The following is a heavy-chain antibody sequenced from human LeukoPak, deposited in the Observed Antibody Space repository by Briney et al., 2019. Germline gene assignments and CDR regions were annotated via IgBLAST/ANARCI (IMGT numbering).Heavy chain of an antibody. D-gene: IGHD3-22*01. V-gene: IGHV3-74*01. CDR1: GFTFSNYW. CDR2: INSDGINT. CDR3: ARDLGQYYDTSDNWFDP. J-gene: IGHJ5*02. Sequence: GGSLRLSCAASGFTFSNYWMHWVRQAPGKGLVWVSRINSDGINTSYADSVKGRFTISRDNAKNPLNLQMNSLRAEDTAVYYCARDLGQYYDTSDNWFDPWGQGTLVTVSS.